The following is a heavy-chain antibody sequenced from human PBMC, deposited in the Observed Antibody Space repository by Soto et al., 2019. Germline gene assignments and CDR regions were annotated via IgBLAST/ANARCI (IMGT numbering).Heavy chain of an antibody. V-gene: IGHV1-18*01. Sequence: QDQLVQSGAEVKKPGASVKVSCKASGYTFTSYGISWVRQAPGQGLEWMGWISAYNGNTNYAQKLQGRVTMTTDTSTSTAYMELRSLRSDDTAVYYCARDLVSSTTVTTGPSDYWGQRTLVTVSS. J-gene: IGHJ4*02. CDR3: ARDLVSSTTVTTGPSDY. CDR1: GYTFTSYG. CDR2: ISAYNGNT. D-gene: IGHD4-17*01.